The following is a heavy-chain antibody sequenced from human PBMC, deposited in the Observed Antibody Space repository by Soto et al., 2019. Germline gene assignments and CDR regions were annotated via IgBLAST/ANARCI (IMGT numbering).Heavy chain of an antibody. J-gene: IGHJ6*02. CDR3: ATRIVGATSFYYYYYGMDV. CDR1: GFTFSSYA. Sequence: GGSLRLSCAASGFTFSSYAMSWVRQAPGKGLEWVSAISGSGGSTYYADSVKGRFTISRDNSKNTLYLQMNSLRAEDTAVYYCATRIVGATSFYYYYYGMDVWGQGTTVTVSS. D-gene: IGHD1-26*01. V-gene: IGHV3-23*01. CDR2: ISGSGGST.